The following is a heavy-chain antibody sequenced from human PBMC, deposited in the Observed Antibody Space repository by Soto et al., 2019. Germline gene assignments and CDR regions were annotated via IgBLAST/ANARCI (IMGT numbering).Heavy chain of an antibody. CDR3: HTAMVLGDYYYGMDV. CDR1: GGTFSSYA. J-gene: IGHJ6*02. Sequence: SVKVSCKASGGTFSSYAISWVRQAPGQGLEWMGGIIPIFGTTNYAQKFQGRVTITADESTSTAYVELSSLRSEDTAVYYCHTAMVLGDYYYGMDVWGQGTTVTVSS. D-gene: IGHD5-18*01. CDR2: IIPIFGTT. V-gene: IGHV1-69*13.